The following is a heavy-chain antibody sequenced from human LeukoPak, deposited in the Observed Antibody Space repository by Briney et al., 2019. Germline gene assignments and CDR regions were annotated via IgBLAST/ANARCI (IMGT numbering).Heavy chain of an antibody. CDR1: GGSISSYY. V-gene: IGHV4-59*01. J-gene: IGHJ5*02. CDR3: ARGQLELPVLLDP. D-gene: IGHD1-7*01. Sequence: KPSETLSLTCTVSGGSISSYYWSWIRQPPGKGLEWIGYIYYSGSTNYNPSLKSRVTISVDTSKNQFPLKLSSVTAADTAVYYCARGQLELPVLLDPWGQGTLVTVSS. CDR2: IYYSGST.